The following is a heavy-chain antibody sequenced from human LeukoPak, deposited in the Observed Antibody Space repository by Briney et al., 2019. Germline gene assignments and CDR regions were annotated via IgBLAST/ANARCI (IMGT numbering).Heavy chain of an antibody. CDR1: GDSIGRINYY. D-gene: IGHD3-10*01. J-gene: IGHJ4*02. V-gene: IGHV4-39*07. CDR3: ARGLHYYGSPSLDY. Sequence: SETLSLTCTISGDSIGRINYYWGWIRQPPGKGLEWIVSMSYSGHTYYNPSLKSRVTTSIDTSKNQLSLNLKSVTAADTAVYYCARGLHYYGSPSLDYWGQGTLVTVSS. CDR2: MSYSGHT.